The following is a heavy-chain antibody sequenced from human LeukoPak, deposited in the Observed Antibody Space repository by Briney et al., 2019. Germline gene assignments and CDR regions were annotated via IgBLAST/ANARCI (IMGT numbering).Heavy chain of an antibody. J-gene: IGHJ4*02. Sequence: GGSLRLSCAASGFTFSSYSMNWVRQAPGKGLEWVSYISSSSSTIYYADSVKGRFTISRDNAKNSLYLQMNSLRDEDTAVYYCARDCSGYYYRVDFDYWGQGTLVTVSS. CDR3: ARDCSGYYYRVDFDY. CDR1: GFTFSSYS. CDR2: ISSSSSTI. D-gene: IGHD3-22*01. V-gene: IGHV3-48*02.